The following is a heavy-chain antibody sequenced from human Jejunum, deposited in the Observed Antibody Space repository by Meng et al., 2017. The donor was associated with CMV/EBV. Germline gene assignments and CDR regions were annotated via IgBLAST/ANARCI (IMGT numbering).Heavy chain of an antibody. CDR2: IDWDGDT. CDR3: ARTKGGRGFIDF. CDR1: GFSVSSSGMC. V-gene: IGHV2-70*20. J-gene: IGHJ4*02. Sequence: SGFSVSSSGMCVIWVRQPPGKALEWLALIDWDGDTYYSTFLKTRLPISKDTSKNQVVLTMSNMDPADTATYYCARTKGGRGFIDFWGQGTLVTVSS. D-gene: IGHD2-15*01.